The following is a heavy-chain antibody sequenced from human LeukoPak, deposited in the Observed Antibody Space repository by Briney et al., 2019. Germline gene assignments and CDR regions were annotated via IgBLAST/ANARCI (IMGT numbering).Heavy chain of an antibody. D-gene: IGHD3-3*01. Sequence: SETLSLTCTVSGGSISSYYWSWIRQPPGKGLGWIGYIYTSGSTNYNPSLKSRVTISVDTSKNQFSLKLSSVTAADTAVYYCARHQGSVFGVARRGFDPWGQGTLITVSS. CDR1: GGSISSYY. CDR2: IYTSGST. CDR3: ARHQGSVFGVARRGFDP. J-gene: IGHJ5*02. V-gene: IGHV4-4*09.